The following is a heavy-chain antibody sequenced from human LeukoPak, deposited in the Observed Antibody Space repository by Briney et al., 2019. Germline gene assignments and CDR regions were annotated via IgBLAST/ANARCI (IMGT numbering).Heavy chain of an antibody. CDR2: ISAYNGNT. CDR3: ARVIAARRDWFDP. CDR1: GYTFTSYG. Sequence: ASVKVSCKASGYTFTSYGISWVRQAPGQGLEWMGWISAYNGNTNYAQKFQGRVTMTRDTSISTAYMELSRLRSDDTAVYYCARVIAARRDWFDPWGQGTLVTVSS. J-gene: IGHJ5*02. D-gene: IGHD6-6*01. V-gene: IGHV1-18*01.